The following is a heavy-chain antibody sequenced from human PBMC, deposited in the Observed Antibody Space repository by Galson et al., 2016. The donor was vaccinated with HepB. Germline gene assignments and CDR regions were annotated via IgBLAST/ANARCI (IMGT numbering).Heavy chain of an antibody. D-gene: IGHD3-9*01. CDR1: GFTFSAYA. CDR3: ARPFDDDGFDFGF. V-gene: IGHV3-30*03. J-gene: IGHJ4*02. CDR2: ISTDGGNE. Sequence: SLRLSCAASGFTFSAYAMHWVCQGPGKGLEWVALISTDGGNEHYADSLKGRFTISRDNSKNILYLQMNSLRTEDTAVYFCARPFDDDGFDFGFWGQGTLVTVSS.